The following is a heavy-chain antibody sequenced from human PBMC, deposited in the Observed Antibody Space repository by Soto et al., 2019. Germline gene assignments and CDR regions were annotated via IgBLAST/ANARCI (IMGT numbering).Heavy chain of an antibody. CDR3: ARDRVVPAAMPDWYFDL. CDR2: INPNSGGT. CDR1: GYTFTGYY. Sequence: QVQLVQSGAEVKKPGASVKVSCKASGYTFTGYYMHWVRQAPGQGLEWMGWINPNSGGTNYAQKLQGRVTMTRDTSISTAYMERSRLRSDDTAVYYCARDRVVPAAMPDWYFDLWGRGTLVTVSS. V-gene: IGHV1-2*02. D-gene: IGHD2-2*01. J-gene: IGHJ2*01.